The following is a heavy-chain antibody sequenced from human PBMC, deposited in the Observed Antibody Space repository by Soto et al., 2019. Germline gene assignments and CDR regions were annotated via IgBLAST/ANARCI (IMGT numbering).Heavy chain of an antibody. CDR3: ARDRYDILTGIPYYFDY. D-gene: IGHD3-9*01. Sequence: PGESLKISCKGSGYSFTSYWIGWVRQMPGKGLEWMGIIYPGDSDTRYSPSFQGQVTISADKSISTAYLQWSSLKASDTAMYYCARDRYDILTGIPYYFDYWRQGTLVTVSS. J-gene: IGHJ4*02. CDR2: IYPGDSDT. CDR1: GYSFTSYW. V-gene: IGHV5-51*01.